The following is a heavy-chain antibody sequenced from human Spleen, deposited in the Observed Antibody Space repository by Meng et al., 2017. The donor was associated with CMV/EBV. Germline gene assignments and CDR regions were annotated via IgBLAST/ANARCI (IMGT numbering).Heavy chain of an antibody. CDR1: GRSVSDTF. CDR3: TRGGDCSSTSCYLGRGYYGMDV. J-gene: IGHJ6*02. D-gene: IGHD2-2*01. V-gene: IGHV3-49*03. Sequence: GGSLRLSCAASGRSVSDTFMSWLRQAPGKGLEWVGFIRSKAYGGTTEYAASVKGRFTISRDDSKSIAYLQMNSLKTEDTAVYYCTRGGDCSSTSCYLGRGYYGMDVWGQGTTVTVSS. CDR2: IRSKAYGGTT.